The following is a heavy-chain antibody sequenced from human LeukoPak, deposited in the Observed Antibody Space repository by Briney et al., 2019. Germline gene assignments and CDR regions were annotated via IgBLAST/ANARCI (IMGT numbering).Heavy chain of an antibody. CDR2: IFPDDSDT. D-gene: IGHD2-2*02. CDR1: GYWIINYW. Sequence: GESLKISCKGSGYWIINYWIGLGRQMREKRVEWMGIIFPDDSDTRYSPSFQGQVTISADKSISTAYLQWSSLKASDTAMYYCAIGGDSTTSCYRCFDYWGQGTLVTVSS. J-gene: IGHJ4*02. V-gene: IGHV5-51*01. CDR3: AIGGDSTTSCYRCFDY.